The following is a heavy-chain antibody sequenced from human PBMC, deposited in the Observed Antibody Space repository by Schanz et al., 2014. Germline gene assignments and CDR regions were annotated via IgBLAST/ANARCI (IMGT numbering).Heavy chain of an antibody. J-gene: IGHJ4*02. CDR1: GFTFSSYA. Sequence: EVQLLESGGGLVQPGGSLRLSCAASGFTFSSYAMSWVRQAPGKGLEWVSYIRSSSTPIYYADSVKGRFTISRDNAKSSLYLQMNSLRVEDTAVYYCAASSGWHPSTDYWGQGTLVTVSS. CDR2: IRSSSTPI. CDR3: AASSGWHPSTDY. D-gene: IGHD6-19*01. V-gene: IGHV3-48*04.